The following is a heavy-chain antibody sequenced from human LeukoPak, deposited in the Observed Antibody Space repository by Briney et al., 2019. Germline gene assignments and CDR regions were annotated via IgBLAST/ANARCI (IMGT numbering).Heavy chain of an antibody. CDR2: ISGRSRYI. V-gene: IGHV3-21*01. D-gene: IGHD2-21*02. J-gene: IGHJ4*02. CDR3: ARDWVTY. Sequence: GGSLRLSCVVSGFTFSSYTMNWVRQAPGKGLEWVSSISGRSRYIYYADSVKGRFTISRDNAKNSLYLQMNSLRVEDTAVYYCARDWVTYWGQGTLVTVSS. CDR1: GFTFSSYT.